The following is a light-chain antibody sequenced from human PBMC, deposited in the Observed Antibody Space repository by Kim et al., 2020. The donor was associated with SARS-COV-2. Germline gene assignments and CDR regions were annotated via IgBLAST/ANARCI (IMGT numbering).Light chain of an antibody. J-gene: IGLJ7*01. CDR2: GEN. CDR1: SLKIYY. CDR3: SSRDDSSNHLGL. V-gene: IGLV3-19*01. Sequence: LEQTDTITCQGDSLKIYYASWYQQKTGQDPLLVIYGENNRPSWIPGRFSGSSSVGTVSLTITGAQAGDEADYFCSSRDDSSNHLGLFGGGTRLTVL.